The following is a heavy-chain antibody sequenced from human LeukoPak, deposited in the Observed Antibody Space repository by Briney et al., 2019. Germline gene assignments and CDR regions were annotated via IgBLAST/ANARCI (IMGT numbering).Heavy chain of an antibody. CDR3: ARAESGSYYHFDY. Sequence: SVKVSCKASGGTFSSYAISWVRQAPGQGLEWMGRIIPIFGIANYAQKFQGRVTITADKSTSTAYMELSSLRSEDTAAYYCARAESGSYYHFDYWGQGTLVTVSS. CDR2: IIPIFGIA. D-gene: IGHD1-26*01. CDR1: GGTFSSYA. V-gene: IGHV1-69*04. J-gene: IGHJ4*02.